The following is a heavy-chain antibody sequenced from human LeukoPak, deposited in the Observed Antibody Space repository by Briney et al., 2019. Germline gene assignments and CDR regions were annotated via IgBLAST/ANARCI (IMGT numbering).Heavy chain of an antibody. CDR1: GGSISSDY. CDR3: AGDYAAYEGWFDP. V-gene: IGHV4-4*07. CDR2: MYTSGNT. Sequence: SETLSLTCTVSGGSISSDYWSWIRQPAGKGLEWIGRMYTSGNTNYNPSLKSRVTMSVDTSKNQFSLKLTSVTAADTAVYYCAGDYAAYEGWFDPWGQGTLVTVSS. D-gene: IGHD4-17*01. J-gene: IGHJ5*02.